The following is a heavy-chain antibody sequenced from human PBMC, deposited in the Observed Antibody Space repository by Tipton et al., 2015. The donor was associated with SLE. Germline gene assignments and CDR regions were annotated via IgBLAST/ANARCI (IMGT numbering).Heavy chain of an antibody. CDR3: ARGRSSSRMPFDP. Sequence: TLSLTCAVYGGSFSGYYWSWIRQPPGKGLEWIGEINHSGSTNYNPSLKSRVTISVDTSKNQFSLKLSSVTVADTAVYYCARGRSSSRMPFDPWGQGTLVTVSS. J-gene: IGHJ5*02. V-gene: IGHV4-34*01. D-gene: IGHD6-13*01. CDR1: GGSFSGYY. CDR2: INHSGST.